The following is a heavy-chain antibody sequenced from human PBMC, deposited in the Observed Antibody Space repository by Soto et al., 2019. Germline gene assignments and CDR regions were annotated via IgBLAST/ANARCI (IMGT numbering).Heavy chain of an antibody. CDR1: GGTFSSYA. D-gene: IGHD6-19*01. Sequence: ASVKVSCNASGGTFSSYAISWVRQAPGQGLEWMGGIIPILGIANYAQKFQGRVTITADKSTSTAYMEMSSLRSEDTAVYYCARDMAGETYYYYGMDVWGQGTTVTVSS. V-gene: IGHV1-69*10. CDR3: ARDMAGETYYYYGMDV. J-gene: IGHJ6*02. CDR2: IIPILGIA.